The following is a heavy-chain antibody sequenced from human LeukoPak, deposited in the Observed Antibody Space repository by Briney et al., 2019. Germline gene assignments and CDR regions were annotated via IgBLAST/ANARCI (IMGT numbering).Heavy chain of an antibody. CDR1: GFTFRDYW. D-gene: IGHD4-17*01. Sequence: GESLRLSCAASGFTFRDYWMSWVRQAQGKGLQWVANIKEDGSETYYEESVKGRFTVSRDNAERSLYLQMNSLRVEDTAVYYCARVHDYGELRVWFDPWGPGTLVTVSS. J-gene: IGHJ5*02. CDR2: IKEDGSET. V-gene: IGHV3-7*04. CDR3: ARVHDYGELRVWFDP.